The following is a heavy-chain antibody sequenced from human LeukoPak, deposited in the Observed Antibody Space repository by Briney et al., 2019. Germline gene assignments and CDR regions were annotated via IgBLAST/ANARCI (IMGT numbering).Heavy chain of an antibody. V-gene: IGHV4-31*03. J-gene: IGHJ3*02. CDR1: GGSISSGGYY. CDR3: ARPLSISGYYYDAFDI. Sequence: SETLSLTCTVSGGSISSGGYYWSWIRQHPGKGLEWIGYIYYSGSTYYNPSLKSRVTISVDTSKNQFSLKLSSVTAADTAVYYCARPLSISGYYYDAFDIWGQGTMVTVPS. D-gene: IGHD3-22*01. CDR2: IYYSGST.